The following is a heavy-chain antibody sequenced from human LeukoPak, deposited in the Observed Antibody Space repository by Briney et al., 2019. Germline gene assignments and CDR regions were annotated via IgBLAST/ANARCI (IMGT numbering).Heavy chain of an antibody. CDR3: ARDLPNGWFDY. CDR2: IKQEGSEK. Sequence: GESLRLSCAVSGFTFRSYWMTWVRQAPGKGREWVANIKQEGSEKYYLDSVKGRFTISRDNAKNSVYLQVNSLRAEATAVYYCARDLPNGWFDYWGQGTLVTVSS. D-gene: IGHD6-19*01. J-gene: IGHJ4*02. V-gene: IGHV3-7*01. CDR1: GFTFRSYW.